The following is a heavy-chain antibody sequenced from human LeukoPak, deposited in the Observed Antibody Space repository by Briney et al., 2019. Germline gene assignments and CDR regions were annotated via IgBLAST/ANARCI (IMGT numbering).Heavy chain of an antibody. D-gene: IGHD3-22*01. V-gene: IGHV1-2*02. CDR1: GYTFTGYY. CDR3: ARGRQYYDSSGYYYAYYYYYYMDV. CDR2: INPNSGGT. J-gene: IGHJ6*03. Sequence: ASVKVSCKASGYTFTGYYMHWVRQAPGQGLEWMGWINPNSGGTNYAQKFQGRVTMTRNTSISTAYMELSSLRSEDTAVYYCARGRQYYDSSGYYYAYYYYYYMDVWGKGTTVTISS.